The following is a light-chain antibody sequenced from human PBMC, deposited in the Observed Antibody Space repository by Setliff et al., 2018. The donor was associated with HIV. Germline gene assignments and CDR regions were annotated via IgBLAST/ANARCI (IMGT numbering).Light chain of an antibody. CDR2: EVS. V-gene: IGLV2-14*01. J-gene: IGLJ2*01. CDR1: NSDVGGYHY. Sequence: QSALTQPASVSGSPGQSITISCTGTNSDVGGYHYVSWYQQHPGKAPKLMIYEVSNRPSGVSNRFSGSKSGNTAPLTISGLQAEDEADYYCSSYTTTTIVVFGGGTK. CDR3: SSYTTTTIVV.